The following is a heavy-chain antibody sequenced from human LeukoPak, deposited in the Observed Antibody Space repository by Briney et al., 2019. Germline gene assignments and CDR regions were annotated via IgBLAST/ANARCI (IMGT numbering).Heavy chain of an antibody. J-gene: IGHJ4*02. CDR3: ARVPTNYYDSSAYFFDY. CDR1: GFTFSSYE. D-gene: IGHD3-22*01. CDR2: ISSSGSTI. Sequence: GGSLRLSCAASGFTFSSYEMNWVRQAPGKGLEWVSYISSSGSTIYYADSVKGRFTISRDNAKNSLYLQMDSLRAEDTAVYYCARVPTNYYDSSAYFFDYWGQGTLVTVSS. V-gene: IGHV3-48*03.